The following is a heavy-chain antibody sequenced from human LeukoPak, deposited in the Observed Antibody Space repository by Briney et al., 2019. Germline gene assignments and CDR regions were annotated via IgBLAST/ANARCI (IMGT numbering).Heavy chain of an antibody. J-gene: IGHJ4*02. V-gene: IGHV3-23*01. D-gene: IGHD6-19*01. Sequence: GGSLRLSCATSGFTFSSYAMSWVRQAPGKGLEWVSAISDSGDSTYYADSVKGRFTISRDNSKNTLYLQMNSLRAEDTAVYYCARAPIAVAGTRQPVDYWGQGTLVTVSS. CDR3: ARAPIAVAGTRQPVDY. CDR2: ISDSGDST. CDR1: GFTFSSYA.